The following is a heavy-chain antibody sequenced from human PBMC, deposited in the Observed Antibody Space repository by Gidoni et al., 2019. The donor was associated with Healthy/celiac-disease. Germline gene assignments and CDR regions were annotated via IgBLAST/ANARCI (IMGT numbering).Heavy chain of an antibody. CDR2: IWYDGSNK. V-gene: IGHV3-33*01. D-gene: IGHD6-19*01. Sequence: QVQQVESGGGVVQPGRSLRLSCAASGFTFSSYGMHWVRQAPGTGLEWVAVIWYDGSNKYYADSVKGRFTISRDNSKNTLYLQMNSLRAEDTAVYYCARDYSSGYPGPFDPWGQGTLVTVSS. J-gene: IGHJ5*02. CDR1: GFTFSSYG. CDR3: ARDYSSGYPGPFDP.